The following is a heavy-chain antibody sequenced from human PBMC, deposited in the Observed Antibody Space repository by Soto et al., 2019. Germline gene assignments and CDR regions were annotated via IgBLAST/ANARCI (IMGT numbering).Heavy chain of an antibody. CDR1: GYPFSKYG. D-gene: IGHD5-12*01. Sequence: QLQLVQSGAEVERPGASVRVSCKAYGYPFSKYGISWIRQAPGQGLEWMGWIKPDNGDTNYAQKFQGRVTMTTDTSSKNAYMELRSLRSDDTAVYYCATSYDSGFDPWGQGTLVSVSS. J-gene: IGHJ5*02. V-gene: IGHV1-18*04. CDR2: IKPDNGDT. CDR3: ATSYDSGFDP.